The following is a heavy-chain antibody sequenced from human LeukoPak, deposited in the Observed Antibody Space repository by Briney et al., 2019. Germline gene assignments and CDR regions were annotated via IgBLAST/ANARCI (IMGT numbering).Heavy chain of an antibody. D-gene: IGHD3-10*01. J-gene: IGHJ4*02. CDR2: IYTRGST. CDR1: GGSISNDY. CDR3: ARGGTYGSGRNQHTTLDY. Sequence: SETLSLTCTVSGGSISNDYWSWIRQAAGKELEWIGRIYTRGSTNYNPSLKSRVTISLDKSEKQFSLNLNPVTAADAAVYYCARGGTYGSGRNQHTTLDYWGQGTLVTVSS. V-gene: IGHV4-4*07.